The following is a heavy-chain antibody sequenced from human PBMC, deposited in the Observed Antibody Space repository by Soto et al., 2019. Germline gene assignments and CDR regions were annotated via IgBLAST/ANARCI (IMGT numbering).Heavy chain of an antibody. J-gene: IGHJ4*02. CDR1: GFTFTRYS. V-gene: IGHV3-21*06. CDR2: ISSTTNYI. CDR3: ARESEDLTSKFDY. Sequence: GGSLRLSCAASGFTFTRYSMNWVRQAPGKGLEWVSSISSTTNYIYYGDSMKGRFTISRDNAKNSLYLEMNSLRAEDTAVYYCARESEDLTSKFDYWGQGTLVTISS.